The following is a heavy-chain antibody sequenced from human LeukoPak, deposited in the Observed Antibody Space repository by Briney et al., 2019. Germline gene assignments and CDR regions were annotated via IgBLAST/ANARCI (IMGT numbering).Heavy chain of an antibody. CDR2: ISSSSSTI. Sequence: GGSLRLSCAASGFTFSSYSMNWVRQAPGKGLEWVSYISSSSSTIYYADSVKGRFTISRDNAKNSLYLQMNSLRAEDMAVYYCARGDDNWNDLDAFDIWGQGTMVTVSS. D-gene: IGHD1-1*01. CDR3: ARGDDNWNDLDAFDI. V-gene: IGHV3-48*01. CDR1: GFTFSSYS. J-gene: IGHJ3*02.